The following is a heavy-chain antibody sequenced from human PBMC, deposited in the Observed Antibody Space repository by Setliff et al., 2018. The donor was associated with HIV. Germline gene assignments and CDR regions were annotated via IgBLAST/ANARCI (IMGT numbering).Heavy chain of an antibody. J-gene: IGHJ4*02. CDR2: IYFSGST. CDR3: ARLRGLNLEPFDY. Sequence: PSETLSLTCTVSGDSISSYYWSWIRQPPGKGLEWIGYIYFSGSTNYNPSLKSRVTMSLDTSKSQFSLKLSSVTAADTAVYYCARLRGLNLEPFDYWGQGTLVTVSS. CDR1: GDSISSYY. V-gene: IGHV4-59*01. D-gene: IGHD1-1*01.